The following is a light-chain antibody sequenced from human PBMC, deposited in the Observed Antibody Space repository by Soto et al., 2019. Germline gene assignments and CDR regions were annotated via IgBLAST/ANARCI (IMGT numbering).Light chain of an antibody. J-gene: IGLJ2*01. CDR2: DVS. Sequence: QSVLTQPASVSGSPGQSITISCTGTSSDVGGYDYVSWYQQHPGKAPKLMIYDVSNRPSGVSNRFSGSKSGNTASLTISGLQTEDEADYYCSSYAPNRDVLFGGGTKLTVL. CDR1: SSDVGGYDY. V-gene: IGLV2-14*03. CDR3: SSYAPNRDVL.